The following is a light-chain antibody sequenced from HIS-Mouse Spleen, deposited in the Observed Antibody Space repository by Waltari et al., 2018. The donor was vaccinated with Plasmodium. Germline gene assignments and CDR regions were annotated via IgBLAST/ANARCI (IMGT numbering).Light chain of an antibody. J-gene: IGLJ2*01. CDR2: SNN. CDR3: AAWDDSLNGVV. CDR1: SSNIGSTT. V-gene: IGLV1-44*01. Sequence: QSVLTQPPSASGTPGQRVTISCSGSSSNIGSTTVNWYQQLPGTASKLLIYSNNQRPSGVPDRFSGSKSGTSASLAISGLQSEDEADYYCAAWDDSLNGVVFGGGTKLTVL.